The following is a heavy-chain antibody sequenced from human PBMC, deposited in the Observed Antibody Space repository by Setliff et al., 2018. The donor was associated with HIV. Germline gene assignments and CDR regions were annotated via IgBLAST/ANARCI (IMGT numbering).Heavy chain of an antibody. CDR1: GYSISSGYY. CDR3: ARRRETIVVVIGIPNWYFDL. J-gene: IGHJ2*01. Sequence: SETLSLTCAVPGYSISSGYYWGWIRQPPGKGLEWIGTIYHSGSTYYNPSLKSRVTISVDTSKNQFSLRLSSVTAADSAVYYCARRRETIVVVIGIPNWYFDLWGRGTLVTVSS. V-gene: IGHV4-38-2*01. CDR2: IYHSGST. D-gene: IGHD2-21*01.